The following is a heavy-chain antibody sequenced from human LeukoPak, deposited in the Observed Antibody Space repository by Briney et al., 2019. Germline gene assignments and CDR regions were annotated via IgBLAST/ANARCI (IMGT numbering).Heavy chain of an antibody. J-gene: IGHJ4*02. V-gene: IGHV3-11*01. D-gene: IGHD3-10*01. CDR1: GFTFSDYY. CDR2: ISSSGSTT. Sequence: GGSLRLSCAASGFTFSDYYMSWIRQAPGKGLEWVSYISSSGSTTYYADSVKGRFTISRDNAKNSLYLQMNSLRAEDTAVYYCARDQNYGTIDYWGQGTLVTVSS. CDR3: ARDQNYGTIDY.